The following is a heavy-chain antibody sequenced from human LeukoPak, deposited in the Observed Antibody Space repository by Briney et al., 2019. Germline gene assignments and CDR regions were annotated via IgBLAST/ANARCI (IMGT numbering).Heavy chain of an antibody. J-gene: IGHJ4*02. Sequence: GGSLRLSCAASGFTLNTYGMNWVRQAPGKGLEWVSFIGSSRSYIYYADSVKGRFTIARDNAKKLVHLQMNSLRAEDTAVYYCARERDGYNYADFWGQGTLVTVSS. D-gene: IGHD5-24*01. CDR1: GFTLNTYG. V-gene: IGHV3-21*04. CDR3: ARERDGYNYADF. CDR2: IGSSRSYI.